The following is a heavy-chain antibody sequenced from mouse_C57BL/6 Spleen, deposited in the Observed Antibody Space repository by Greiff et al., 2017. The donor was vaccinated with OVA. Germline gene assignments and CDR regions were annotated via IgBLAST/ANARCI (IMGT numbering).Heavy chain of an antibody. D-gene: IGHD1-3*01. J-gene: IGHJ2*01. V-gene: IGHV1-54*01. CDR3: ARGTNHYFDY. CDR1: GYAFTNYL. CDR2: INPGSGGT. Sequence: VQLQQSGAELVRPGTSVKVSCKASGYAFTNYLIEWVKQRPGQGLEWIGVINPGSGGTNYNEKFKGKATLTADKSSSTAYMQLSSLTSEDSAVYCCARGTNHYFDYWGQGTTLTVSS.